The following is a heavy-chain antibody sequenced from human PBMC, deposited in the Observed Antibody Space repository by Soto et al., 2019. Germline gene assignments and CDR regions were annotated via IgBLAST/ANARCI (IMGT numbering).Heavy chain of an antibody. Sequence: GGSLKISCKGSGYSFTSYWIGWVRQMTGKGLEWMGIIYPGDSDTRYSPSFQGQVTISADKSISTAYLQWSSLKASDTAIYYCARTAAAGKYYYGVDVWGQGTTVTVSS. D-gene: IGHD6-13*01. CDR1: GYSFTSYW. J-gene: IGHJ6*02. CDR3: ARTAAAGKYYYGVDV. CDR2: IYPGDSDT. V-gene: IGHV5-51*01.